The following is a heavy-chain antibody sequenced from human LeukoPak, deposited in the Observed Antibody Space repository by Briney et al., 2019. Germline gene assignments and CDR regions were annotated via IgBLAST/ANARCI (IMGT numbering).Heavy chain of an antibody. Sequence: SETLSLTCTVSGDSIRRSSYFWAWVRQPPGKGLEWIGSVYSSGSIYYNPSLRSQIIISIDTSKNQFSLKLTSVAAADTAMYYCTRDMEYPGAGFDSWGQGIPVTVSS. CDR2: VYSSGSI. CDR1: GDSIRRSSYF. V-gene: IGHV4-39*07. D-gene: IGHD3-3*01. CDR3: TRDMEYPGAGFDS. J-gene: IGHJ4*02.